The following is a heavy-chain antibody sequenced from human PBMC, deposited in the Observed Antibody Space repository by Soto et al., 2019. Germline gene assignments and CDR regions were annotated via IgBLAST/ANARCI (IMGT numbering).Heavy chain of an antibody. CDR1: GDSIISNYY. D-gene: IGHD6-13*01. CDR3: ARHMGFASSWSPLDY. CDR2: IYYSGST. Sequence: QLQLQESGPGLVKPSETLSLTCSVSGDSIISNYYWGWVRQSPGKGLEWIASIYYSGSTYYNMSLKGRVTISVDTSKHQFSLNLNSVTATDTAVYYCARHMGFASSWSPLDYWCQGALVTVSS. J-gene: IGHJ4*02. V-gene: IGHV4-39*01.